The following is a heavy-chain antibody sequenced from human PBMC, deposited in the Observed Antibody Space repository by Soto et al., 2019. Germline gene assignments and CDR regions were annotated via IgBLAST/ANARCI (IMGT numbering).Heavy chain of an antibody. CDR3: AALWFEDNMDFDY. V-gene: IGHV3-30-3*01. J-gene: IGHJ4*02. Sequence: QVLLVESGGGVVQPGRSLRLSCAASGLAFISCAMHWVRQAPGKGLEWVAVISSDGNYEYYADSVKGRFTISRDNSKNTLYLQMNSLRAEDTAVYYCAALWFEDNMDFDYWGQGTLVTVSS. CDR1: GLAFISCA. D-gene: IGHD3-10*01. CDR2: ISSDGNYE.